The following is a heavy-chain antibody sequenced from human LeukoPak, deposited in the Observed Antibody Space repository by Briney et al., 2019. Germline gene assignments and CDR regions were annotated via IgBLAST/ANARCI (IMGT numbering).Heavy chain of an antibody. CDR2: IYSGGST. CDR3: ARNYYDFWSGYPEAFDI. D-gene: IGHD3-3*01. CDR1: GFTVSSNY. Sequence: GGSLRLSCAASGFTVSSNYMSWVRQAPGKGLEWVSVIYSGGSTYYADSVKGRFTISRDNSKNTLYLQMNSLRAEDTAVYYCARNYYDFWSGYPEAFDIWGQGTMVTVSS. J-gene: IGHJ3*02. V-gene: IGHV3-53*01.